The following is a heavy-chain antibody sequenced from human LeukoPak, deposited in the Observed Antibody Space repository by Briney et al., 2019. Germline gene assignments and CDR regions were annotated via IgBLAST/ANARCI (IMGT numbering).Heavy chain of an antibody. CDR2: ISWNSGSI. V-gene: IGHV3-9*03. D-gene: IGHD3-9*01. Sequence: GGSLRFSGVASGFTVSNNYMTWGRLPPGKGLEWVSGISWNSGSIGYADSVKGRFTISRDNAKNSLYLQMNSLRAEDMALYYCAKGPFPRLAPTYWYFDLWGRGTLVTVSS. CDR3: AKGPFPRLAPTYWYFDL. J-gene: IGHJ2*01. CDR1: GFTVSNNY.